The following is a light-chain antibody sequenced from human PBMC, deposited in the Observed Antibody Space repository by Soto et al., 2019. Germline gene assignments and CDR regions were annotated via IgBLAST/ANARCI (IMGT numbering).Light chain of an antibody. Sequence: QSALTQPASVSGSPGQSITISCTGTSSYVGGYNYVSWYQQHPGKAPKLMIYEVSNRPSGVSVRFSASKSGNTASLTISGLQAEDEADYYCTSYASSSTYVFGTGTKVTVL. CDR1: SSYVGGYNY. J-gene: IGLJ1*01. CDR3: TSYASSSTYV. V-gene: IGLV2-14*01. CDR2: EVS.